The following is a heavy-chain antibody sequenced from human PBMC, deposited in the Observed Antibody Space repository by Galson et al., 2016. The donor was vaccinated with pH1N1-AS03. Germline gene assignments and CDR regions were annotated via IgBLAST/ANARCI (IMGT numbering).Heavy chain of an antibody. V-gene: IGHV3-23*01. CDR2: ISGSGGST. J-gene: IGHJ3*01. Sequence: SLRLSCAASGFTFSNYAMTWVRQAPGKGLEWVSSISGSGGSTNSADSVRDRFSISRDNSKNTLFLPMNRLRADDTAVYYCAKKFYYDSSGHHLDVADVWGQGTAVTVSS. CDR3: AKKFYYDSSGHHLDVADV. CDR1: GFTFSNYA. D-gene: IGHD3-22*01.